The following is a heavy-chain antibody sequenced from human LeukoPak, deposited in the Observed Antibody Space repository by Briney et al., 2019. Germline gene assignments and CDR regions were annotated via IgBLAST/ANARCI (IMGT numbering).Heavy chain of an antibody. D-gene: IGHD1-26*01. J-gene: IGHJ4*02. CDR2: IYYSGST. V-gene: IGHV4-59*08. Sequence: SETLCLTCTVSGGSISSYYWSWIRQPPGKGLEWIGYIYYSGSTNYNPSLKSRVTISVDTSKNQFSLKLSSVTAADTAVYYCARSQVGLDYWGQGTLVTVSS. CDR3: ARSQVGLDY. CDR1: GGSISSYY.